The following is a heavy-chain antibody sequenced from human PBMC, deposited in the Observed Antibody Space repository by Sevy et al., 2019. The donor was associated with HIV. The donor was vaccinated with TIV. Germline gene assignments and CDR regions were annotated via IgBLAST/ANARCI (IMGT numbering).Heavy chain of an antibody. CDR3: AREGRRSHCFDY. Sequence: GGSLRLSCEASGFTFSLFSMYWVRQAPGKGLEWVSSISASSRYISYTDSVRGRFTISRDNAKNSLFLQMDSLRAEDTAVYYCAREGRRSHCFDYWGQGALVTVSS. CDR2: ISASSRYI. D-gene: IGHD1-26*01. J-gene: IGHJ4*02. CDR1: GFTFSLFS. V-gene: IGHV3-21*01.